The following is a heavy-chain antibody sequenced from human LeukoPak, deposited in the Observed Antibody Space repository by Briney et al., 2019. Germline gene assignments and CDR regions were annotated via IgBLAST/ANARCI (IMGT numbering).Heavy chain of an antibody. CDR3: ARDLNVDGYGSGSYPLDY. D-gene: IGHD3-10*01. CDR2: ISSSSSYI. CDR1: GFTFSSYS. J-gene: IGHJ4*02. Sequence: PEGSLRLSCAASGFTFSSYSMNWVRQAPGKGLEWVSSISSSSSYIYYADSVKGRFTISRDNAKNSLYLQMNSLRAEDTAVYYCARDLNVDGYGSGSYPLDYWGQGTLVTVSS. V-gene: IGHV3-21*01.